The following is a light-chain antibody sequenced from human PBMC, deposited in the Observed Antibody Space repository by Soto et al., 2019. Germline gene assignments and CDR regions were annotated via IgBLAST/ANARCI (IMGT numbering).Light chain of an antibody. CDR1: QGISRS. CDR2: TAS. CDR3: QQLNSYPPST. J-gene: IGKJ1*01. Sequence: DIQLTQSPSFLPASVGDRVTITCRASQGISRSLAWYQQKPGKAPELLIYTASTLQSGVPSRFSGSGSGTEFTLTISSLQPEDFATYYCQQLNSYPPSTFGQGTKVEIK. V-gene: IGKV1-9*01.